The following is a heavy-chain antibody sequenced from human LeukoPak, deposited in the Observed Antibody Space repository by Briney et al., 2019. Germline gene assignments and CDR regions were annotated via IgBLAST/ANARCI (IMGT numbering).Heavy chain of an antibody. CDR3: AKPPYSSYVVPTV. D-gene: IGHD4-11*01. Sequence: PGGSLRLSCAASGFTFSTYAMTWVRQAPGKGLEWVSVISNSGDTYYADSVKGRFTVSRDNSKNTLYLEMNIPRAEDTAVYYCAKPPYSSYVVPTVWGQGTLVTVSP. CDR2: ISNSGDT. V-gene: IGHV3-23*01. J-gene: IGHJ4*02. CDR1: GFTFSTYA.